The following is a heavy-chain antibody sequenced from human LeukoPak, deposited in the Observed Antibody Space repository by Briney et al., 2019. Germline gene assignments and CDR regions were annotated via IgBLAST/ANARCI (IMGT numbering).Heavy chain of an antibody. CDR2: FYYSDTT. Sequence: SETLSLTCTVSGGSISSPSYSWGWIRQPPGKGLEWIGSFYYSDTTYYNPSFKSRVTISVDASKNQFSLKLSSVTAADTAVYYCARHTYWGYQVSWGQGSLVIVSS. CDR3: ARHTYWGYQVS. V-gene: IGHV4-39*01. D-gene: IGHD2-8*02. CDR1: GGSISSPSYS. J-gene: IGHJ5*02.